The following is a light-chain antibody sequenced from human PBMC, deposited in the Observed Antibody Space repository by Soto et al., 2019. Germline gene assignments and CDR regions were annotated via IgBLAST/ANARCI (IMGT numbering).Light chain of an antibody. V-gene: IGKV1-5*03. CDR3: QHYNSYSEA. CDR2: KAS. CDR1: QSINAW. J-gene: IGKJ1*01. Sequence: IQMTQSPSTLSASVGARVPLTTRASQSINAWLAWYQQKPGKAPKLLIYKASSLESGVPSRFSGSGSGTEFTLTISSLQPDDFATYYCQHYNSYSEAFGQGTKVDI.